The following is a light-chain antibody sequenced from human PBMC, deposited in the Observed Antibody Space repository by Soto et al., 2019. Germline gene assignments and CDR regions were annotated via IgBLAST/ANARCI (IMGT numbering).Light chain of an antibody. CDR1: QSVTSSS. CDR3: HQYGSSPLT. Sequence: EIVLTQSPGTLSLSPGERATLSCRASQSVTSSSLAWYQQKPGQAPRLLVYGASRRATRIPDRFSGSGSGTDFTLTISRLEPQDFAMYYCHQYGSSPLTFGGGTKVEIK. V-gene: IGKV3-20*01. J-gene: IGKJ4*01. CDR2: GAS.